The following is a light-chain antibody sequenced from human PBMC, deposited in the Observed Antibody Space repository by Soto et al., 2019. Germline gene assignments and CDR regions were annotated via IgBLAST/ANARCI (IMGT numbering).Light chain of an antibody. CDR2: GAS. V-gene: IGKV3-20*01. CDR3: QQYGSSPLT. Sequence: EIVLTQSPGTLSLSPGERATLSCRASQSVSSSYLAWYQQKPGQAPRLLIYGASSRATGIPDRFSGRGSGTDFTLTISRLEPEDFAVYDCQQYGSSPLTFGQGTRLEIK. J-gene: IGKJ5*01. CDR1: QSVSSSY.